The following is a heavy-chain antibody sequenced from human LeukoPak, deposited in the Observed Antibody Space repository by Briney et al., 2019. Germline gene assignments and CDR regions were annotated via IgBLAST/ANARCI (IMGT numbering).Heavy chain of an antibody. V-gene: IGHV3-23*01. J-gene: IGHJ4*02. D-gene: IGHD2-2*01. CDR1: GFTFSGYA. Sequence: GGSLRLSCAASGFTFSGYAMSWVRQAPGQGLEWLSGLTIAGDSTYYASSVKGRCTITRDNSRNTLFLQLNSLRAEDTAVYFCVKSSCRPTSCASDHWGQGTLVTVSS. CDR3: VKSSCRPTSCASDH. CDR2: LTIAGDST.